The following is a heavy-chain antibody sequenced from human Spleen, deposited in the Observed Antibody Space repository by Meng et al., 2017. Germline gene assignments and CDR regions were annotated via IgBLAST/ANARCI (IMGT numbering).Heavy chain of an antibody. J-gene: IGHJ4*02. Sequence: QVQLVQAGSELRKPGASVKVSCKASGYTLTNYAINWLRQAPGQGLEWMGWIDTKTGNPTYAQGFRGRLVFSLDTSVSTTYLEISGLKADDTAVYYCTRDGYLDCSHTNCFDYWGQGTLVTVSS. D-gene: IGHD3-22*01. CDR3: TRDGYLDCSHTNCFDY. CDR1: GYTLTNYA. V-gene: IGHV7-4-1*02. CDR2: IDTKTGNP.